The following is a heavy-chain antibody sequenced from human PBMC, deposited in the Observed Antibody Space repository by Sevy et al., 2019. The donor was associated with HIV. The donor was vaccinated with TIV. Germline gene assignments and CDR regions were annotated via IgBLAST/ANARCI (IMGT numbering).Heavy chain of an antibody. J-gene: IGHJ4*02. D-gene: IGHD1-26*01. CDR3: AREHTGSFPDF. CDR2: ISRASDSI. CDR1: GFTFRDYP. Sequence: GGSLRLSCAASGFTFRDYPMNWIRQAPGKGLEWLSYISRASDSIYYADSVMRRFTVSRDNAKNSLYLQMDRLSDEDTAIYYCAREHTGSFPDFWGQGTLVTVSS. V-gene: IGHV3-48*02.